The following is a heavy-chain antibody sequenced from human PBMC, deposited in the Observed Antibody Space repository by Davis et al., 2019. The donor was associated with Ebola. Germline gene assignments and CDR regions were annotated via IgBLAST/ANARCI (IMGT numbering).Heavy chain of an antibody. V-gene: IGHV3-30-3*01. D-gene: IGHD3-22*01. CDR1: GFTFSSYA. Sequence: LSLTCAASGFTFSSYAMHWVRQAPGKGLEWVAVISYDGSNKYYADSVKGRFTISRDNSKNTLYLQMNSLRAEDTAVYYCWGRYDKGYWGQGTLVTVSS. CDR2: ISYDGSNK. CDR3: WGRYDKGY. J-gene: IGHJ4*02.